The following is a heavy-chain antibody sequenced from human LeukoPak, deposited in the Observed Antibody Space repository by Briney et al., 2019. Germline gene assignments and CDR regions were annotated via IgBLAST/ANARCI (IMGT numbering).Heavy chain of an antibody. D-gene: IGHD3-10*01. V-gene: IGHV4-30-4*01. Sequence: SETLSLTCTVSGGSISSGDYYWSWIRHPPGKGLEWIGYIYYSGSTFYNPSLKSRITISVDTSKKRFSLKLSSVTAADTAVYYCARVRRGTMVRGVSGWFDPWGQGTLVTVSS. CDR3: ARVRRGTMVRGVSGWFDP. CDR2: IYYSGST. J-gene: IGHJ5*02. CDR1: GGSISSGDYY.